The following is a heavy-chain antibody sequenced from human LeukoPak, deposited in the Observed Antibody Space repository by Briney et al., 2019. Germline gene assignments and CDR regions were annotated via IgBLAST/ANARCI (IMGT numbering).Heavy chain of an antibody. CDR3: AKALLTGWNSLDLGTFDI. CDR1: GFTFDDYA. J-gene: IGHJ3*02. CDR2: ISWNSGSI. Sequence: PDRSLRLSCAASGFTFDDYAMHWVRQAPGKGLEWVSGISWNSGSIGYADSVKGRFTISRDNAKNSLYLQMNSLRAEDTALYYCAKALLTGWNSLDLGTFDIWGQGTMVTVSS. V-gene: IGHV3-9*01. D-gene: IGHD3-9*01.